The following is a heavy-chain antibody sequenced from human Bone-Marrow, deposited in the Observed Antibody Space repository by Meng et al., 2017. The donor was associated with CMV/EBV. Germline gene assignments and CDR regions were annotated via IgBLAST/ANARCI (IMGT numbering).Heavy chain of an antibody. V-gene: IGHV3-49*04. J-gene: IGHJ4*02. CDR2: IRSKAYGGTT. Sequence: GESLKISCTASGFTFGDYAMSWVRQAPGKGLEWVGFIRSKAYGGTTEYAGSVKGRFTISRDDSKSIAYLQMNSLKTEDTAVYYCTRDGSPLRCLEWGPYYFDYWGQGTRVTGSS. D-gene: IGHD3-3*01. CDR3: TRDGSPLRCLEWGPYYFDY. CDR1: GFTFGDYA.